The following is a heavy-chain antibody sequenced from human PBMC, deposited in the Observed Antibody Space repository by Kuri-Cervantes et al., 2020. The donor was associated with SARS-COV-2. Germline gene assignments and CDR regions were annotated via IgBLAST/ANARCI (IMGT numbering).Heavy chain of an antibody. V-gene: IGHV3-21*01. Sequence: GGSLRLSCAASEFTFSSYDMTWVRQVPGMGLEWVSSISSGSDYIYYADSVKGRFTVSRDNAENSLYLQMNSLGVGDTAVYYCGRHRGYCSGGGCYSTGFSFDYWGQGALVTVSS. CDR1: EFTFSSYD. J-gene: IGHJ4*02. CDR3: GRHRGYCSGGGCYSTGFSFDY. CDR2: ISSGSDYI. D-gene: IGHD2-15*01.